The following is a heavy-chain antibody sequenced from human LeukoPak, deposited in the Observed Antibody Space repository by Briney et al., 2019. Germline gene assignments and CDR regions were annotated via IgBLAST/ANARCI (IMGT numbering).Heavy chain of an antibody. CDR1: GFTFSSYE. Sequence: GGSLRLSCAASGFTFSSYEMNWVRQAPGKGLEWVAFIRYDGSNKYYADSVKGRFTISRDNSKNTLYLQMNSLRAEDTAVYYCARRAGDYSHPYDYWGQGTLVTVSS. V-gene: IGHV3-33*08. J-gene: IGHJ4*02. CDR2: IRYDGSNK. CDR3: ARRAGDYSHPYDY. D-gene: IGHD3-22*01.